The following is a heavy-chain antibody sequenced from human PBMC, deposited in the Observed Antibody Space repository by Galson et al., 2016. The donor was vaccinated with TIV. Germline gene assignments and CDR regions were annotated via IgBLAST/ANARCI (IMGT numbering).Heavy chain of an antibody. CDR1: GFSFDTYA. Sequence: SLRLSCAASGFSFDTYAMTWVRQSPGKGLEWVSSLNAGVYNTFYADSVKGRFTIFRDNSRTMLYLQMDNLRADDTAVYDCAKDRITWTLRGAFDIWGQGTMVTVSA. D-gene: IGHD3/OR15-3a*01. CDR2: LNAGVYNT. V-gene: IGHV3-23*01. CDR3: AKDRITWTLRGAFDI. J-gene: IGHJ3*02.